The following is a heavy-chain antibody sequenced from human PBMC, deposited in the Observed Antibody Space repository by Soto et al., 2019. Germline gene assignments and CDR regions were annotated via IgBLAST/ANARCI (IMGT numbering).Heavy chain of an antibody. J-gene: IGHJ4*02. Sequence: GSLRLSCAASGLTFSTYEMNWVRQAPGKGLEWVSYIRGGGSPILYADSVKGRFTISRDNAKNSLYLQMNSLRAEDTAIYYCERQIFGTTYFDYWGQGALVTVSS. CDR2: IRGGGSPI. CDR1: GLTFSTYE. V-gene: IGHV3-48*03. CDR3: ERQIFGTTYFDY. D-gene: IGHD1-7*01.